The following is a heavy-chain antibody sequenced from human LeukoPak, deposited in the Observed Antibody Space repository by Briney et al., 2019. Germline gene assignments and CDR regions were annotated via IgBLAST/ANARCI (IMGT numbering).Heavy chain of an antibody. CDR2: ISSSSSTI. CDR1: GFTFSSYS. J-gene: IGHJ4*02. D-gene: IGHD5-18*01. CDR3: ARVAYTAMAVYYFDY. V-gene: IGHV3-48*04. Sequence: GGSLRLSCAASGFTFSSYSMNWVRQAPGKGLEWVSYISSSSSTIYYADSVKGRFTISRDNAKNSLYLQMNSLRAEDTAVYYCARVAYTAMAVYYFDYWGQGTLVTVSS.